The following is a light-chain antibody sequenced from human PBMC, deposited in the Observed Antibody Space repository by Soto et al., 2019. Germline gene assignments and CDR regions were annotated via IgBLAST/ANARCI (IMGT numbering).Light chain of an antibody. CDR2: GAS. V-gene: IGKV3-20*01. CDR3: QQYGSSLLT. Sequence: EIVLTQSPGTLSLSPGERVTLSCRASQSVSSYLAWYQQKPGQAPRLLIYGASSRATGIPDRFSGSGSGTDFTLTISRLEPEDFAVYYCQQYGSSLLTFGGGTKVDIK. CDR1: QSVSSY. J-gene: IGKJ4*01.